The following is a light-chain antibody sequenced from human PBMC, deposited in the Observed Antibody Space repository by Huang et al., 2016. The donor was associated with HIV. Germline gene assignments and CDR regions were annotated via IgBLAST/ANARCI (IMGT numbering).Light chain of an antibody. CDR1: QYVADAY. Sequence: EIVLTQSPGSLSLSPGDRATLSCRASQYVADAYVAWYQHIPGQSPRLLIYGASTRATDIPDRFSGSGSGTDFTLTISRLEPEDFAVYYCHQYGSPPFTFGPGTKVDIK. V-gene: IGKV3-20*01. CDR3: HQYGSPPFT. CDR2: GAS. J-gene: IGKJ3*01.